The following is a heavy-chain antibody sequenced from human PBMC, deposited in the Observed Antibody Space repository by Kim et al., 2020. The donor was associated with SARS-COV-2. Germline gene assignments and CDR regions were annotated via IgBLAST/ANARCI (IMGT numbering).Heavy chain of an antibody. CDR1: GFTVSSNY. V-gene: IGHV3-53*01. CDR3: ARDKERDYYGMDV. Sequence: GGSLRLSCAASGFTVSSNYMSWVRQAPGKGLEWVAVIYSGGSTYYADSVKGRFTISRDNSKNTLYLQMNSLRAEDTAVYYCARDKERDYYGMDVWGQGTTLTVSS. CDR2: IYSGGST. J-gene: IGHJ6*02.